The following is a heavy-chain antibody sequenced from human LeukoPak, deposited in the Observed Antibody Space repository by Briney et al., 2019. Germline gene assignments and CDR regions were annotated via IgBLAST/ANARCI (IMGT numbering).Heavy chain of an antibody. CDR2: TYYRSKWST. J-gene: IGHJ4*02. CDR1: GDSVSSNSAA. Sequence: SQTLSLTCAISGDSVSSNSAAWNWITQSPSRGLEWLGRTYYRSKWSTDSAVSGKSRITVNPDTSKNQFSLQLNSVTPEDTAVYYCARLENGAFDFWGQGTLITVSS. D-gene: IGHD3-3*01. CDR3: ARLENGAFDF. V-gene: IGHV6-1*01.